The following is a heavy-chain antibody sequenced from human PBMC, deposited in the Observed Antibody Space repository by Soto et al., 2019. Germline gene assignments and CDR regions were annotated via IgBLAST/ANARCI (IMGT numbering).Heavy chain of an antibody. CDR3: ARAHAPTLPFDY. D-gene: IGHD2-15*01. CDR2: FFHSGNA. V-gene: IGHV4-59*01. J-gene: IGHJ4*01. CDR1: GGSIKNVY. Sequence: PSETLSLTRTVSGGSIKNVYWGWIRQAPGKGLEWVGFFFHSGNAKYNPSLKSRVTISVDTSKNQFSLSLDSVTAADTAVYFCARAHAPTLPFDYWGQGTLVTVSS.